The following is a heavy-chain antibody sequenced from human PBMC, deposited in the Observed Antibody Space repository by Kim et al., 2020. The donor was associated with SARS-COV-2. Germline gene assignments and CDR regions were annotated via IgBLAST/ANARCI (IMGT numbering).Heavy chain of an antibody. V-gene: IGHV1-3*01. J-gene: IGHJ4*02. D-gene: IGHD6-19*01. Sequence: ASVKVSCKASGYNFINYTIHWVRQAPGQGLEWMGWINAGNGNTQYSQKFQGRVTITRDTSATIVYMKLSSLRSEDTAIFYCARSPGTVAGPFDYWGQGSLVAVS. CDR3: ARSPGTVAGPFDY. CDR2: INAGNGNT. CDR1: GYNFINYT.